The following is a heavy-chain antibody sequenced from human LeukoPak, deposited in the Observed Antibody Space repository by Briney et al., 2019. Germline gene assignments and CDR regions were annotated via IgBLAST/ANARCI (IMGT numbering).Heavy chain of an antibody. D-gene: IGHD5-12*01. Sequence: SENLSLNCSVSGGSISSNNYYWGWIRQPPGKGLEWIGSIYYSGSTYYNPSLKSRVTISVDTPKNQFSLKLSSVTAADTAVYYCASGYNGLDFWGQGTLVTVSS. CDR2: IYYSGST. CDR1: GGSISSNNYY. J-gene: IGHJ4*02. CDR3: ASGYNGLDF. V-gene: IGHV4-39*01.